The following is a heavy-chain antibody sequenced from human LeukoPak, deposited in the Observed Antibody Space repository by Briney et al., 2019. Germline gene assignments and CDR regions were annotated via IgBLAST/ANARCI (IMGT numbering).Heavy chain of an antibody. D-gene: IGHD6-19*01. Sequence: GGSLRLSCSASGFTFSTYGMYWVRQAPGQGLEYVSAITSNGGSTYYADSVKGRFTISRDNSKNTLYLQMSTLRAEDTAVYYCAKDSGIAVAGTLRAFDIWGQGTMVTVSS. CDR2: ITSNGGST. CDR3: AKDSGIAVAGTLRAFDI. CDR1: GFTFSTYG. J-gene: IGHJ3*02. V-gene: IGHV3-64D*09.